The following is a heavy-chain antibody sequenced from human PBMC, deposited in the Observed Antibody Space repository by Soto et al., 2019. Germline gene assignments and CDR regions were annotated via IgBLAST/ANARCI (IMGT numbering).Heavy chain of an antibody. CDR3: ATGALTFGGVLNA. Sequence: QVQLVQSGADVKKPGSSVKVSCKASGATFSSSTFTWVRQAPGQGLEWMGRIIPMFGITNSAPKFQGRLGITADESTNTVFMDMSSLRSDDTAIYYCATGALTFGGVLNAWGQGTLVTVSS. J-gene: IGHJ4*02. CDR2: IIPMFGIT. CDR1: GATFSSST. V-gene: IGHV1-69*02. D-gene: IGHD3-16*01.